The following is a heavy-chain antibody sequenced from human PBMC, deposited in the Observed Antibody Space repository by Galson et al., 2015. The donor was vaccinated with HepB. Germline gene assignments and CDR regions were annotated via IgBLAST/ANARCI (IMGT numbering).Heavy chain of an antibody. V-gene: IGHV5-51*01. J-gene: IGHJ3*02. CDR1: GYLIISYW. CDR2: TFPRDSDT. D-gene: IGHD3-22*01. Sequence: QSGAEVKKPGESLKTSCKGSGYLIISYWIAWVRQMPGKGLEWMGITFPRDSDTKYSPTFQGQVTVSADESISTAYLQWSSLKASDTAMYYCARLLYDSRGYHAFDIWGQGTLVTVSS. CDR3: ARLLYDSRGYHAFDI.